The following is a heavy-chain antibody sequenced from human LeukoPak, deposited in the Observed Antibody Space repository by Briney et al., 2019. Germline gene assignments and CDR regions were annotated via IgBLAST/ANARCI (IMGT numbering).Heavy chain of an antibody. CDR1: GYTFTSYY. CDR2: VSPSGGST. V-gene: IGHV1-46*01. CDR3: ARPYDFTGASAFDI. J-gene: IGHJ3*02. D-gene: IGHD3-3*01. Sequence: ASVKVSCKASGYTFTSYYIHWVRQAPGQGLEWMGIVSPSGGSTNYAQKFQGRVTMTRDTSTSTVYMELSSLRSEDTAVYYCARPYDFTGASAFDIWGQGTMVTVPP.